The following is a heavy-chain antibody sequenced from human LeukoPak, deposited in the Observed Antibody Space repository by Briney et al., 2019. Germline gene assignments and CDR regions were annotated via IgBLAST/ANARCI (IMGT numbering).Heavy chain of an antibody. D-gene: IGHD6-13*01. J-gene: IGHJ4*02. Sequence: ASVKVSCKASGYTFTGYYMHWVRQAPGQGLEWMGWINPNSGGTNYAQKFQGRVTMTRDTSISTAYMELSSLRSEDTAVYYCARSSFLLTYSSSWYGVDYWGQGTLVTVSS. CDR1: GYTFTGYY. CDR3: ARSSFLLTYSSSWYGVDY. V-gene: IGHV1-2*02. CDR2: INPNSGGT.